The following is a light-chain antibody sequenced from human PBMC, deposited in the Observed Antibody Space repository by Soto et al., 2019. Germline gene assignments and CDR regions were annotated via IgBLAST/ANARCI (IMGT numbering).Light chain of an antibody. Sequence: EIVLTQSPGTLSLSPGERATLSCRASRSVSSNYVAWYQQKPGQTPKVLIYRASSRATGIPDRFSGSGSGTDFTLTISRLEPEDFAMYYCQQYGSSPLTFGAGPKVDI. V-gene: IGKV3-20*01. J-gene: IGKJ4*01. CDR3: QQYGSSPLT. CDR1: RSVSSNY. CDR2: RAS.